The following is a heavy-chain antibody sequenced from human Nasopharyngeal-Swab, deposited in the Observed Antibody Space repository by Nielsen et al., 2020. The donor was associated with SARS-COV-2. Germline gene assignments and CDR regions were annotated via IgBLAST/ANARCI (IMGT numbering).Heavy chain of an antibody. CDR3: ARSVCGTCYGIDY. CDR2: ISAYNGNT. D-gene: IGHD2-15*01. V-gene: IGHV1-18*01. Sequence: ASVKVSCKASGYTFTSYGISWVRQAPGQGLEWMGWISAYNGNTNYAQKFQGRVTLTTGTSTSTAYMELRSLRSDDTALYYCARSVCGTCYGIDYWGQGTLVTVSS. CDR1: GYTFTSYG. J-gene: IGHJ4*02.